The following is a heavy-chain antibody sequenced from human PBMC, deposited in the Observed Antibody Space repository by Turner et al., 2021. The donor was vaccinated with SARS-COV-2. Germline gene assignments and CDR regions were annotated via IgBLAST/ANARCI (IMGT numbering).Heavy chain of an antibody. V-gene: IGHV3-48*03. CDR3: ARDQYYDSRGYYFFRASYFDL. Sequence: EVQLVESGGDLVQPGGSLRLSCAASGFTFSSDEMNWVRQAPGKGLEWVSYISSSGSTIYYADSVKGRFTISRDNAKNSLYLQMNSLRAEDTAVYYCARDQYYDSRGYYFFRASYFDLWGRGTLVTVSS. CDR1: GFTFSSDE. J-gene: IGHJ2*01. CDR2: ISSSGSTI. D-gene: IGHD3-22*01.